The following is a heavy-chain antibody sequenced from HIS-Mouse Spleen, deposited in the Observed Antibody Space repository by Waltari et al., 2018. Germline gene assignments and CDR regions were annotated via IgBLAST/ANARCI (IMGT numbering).Heavy chain of an antibody. D-gene: IGHD6-13*01. CDR1: GGSISSSSYY. V-gene: IGHV4-39*07. CDR2: IYYSGST. J-gene: IGHJ2*01. Sequence: QLQLQESGPGLVKPSETLSLTCTVSGGSISSSSYYWGWIRQPPGKGLEWIGSIYYSGSTYSNPSLQSRVTISVDTSKNQFARKLSSVTAADTAVYYCAREIPYSSSWYDWYFDLWGRGTLVTVSS. CDR3: AREIPYSSSWYDWYFDL.